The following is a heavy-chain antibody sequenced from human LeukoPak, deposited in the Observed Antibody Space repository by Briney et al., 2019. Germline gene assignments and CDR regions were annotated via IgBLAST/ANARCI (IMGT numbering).Heavy chain of an antibody. J-gene: IGHJ4*02. CDR3: ATGIVGATPHFDY. D-gene: IGHD1-26*01. CDR2: ISSSSSYT. Sequence: GGSLRLSCAASGFTFSDYYMSWIRQAPGKGLEWVSYISSSSSYTNYADSVKGRFTISRDNAKNSLYLQMNSLRAEDTAMYYCATGIVGATPHFDYWGQGTLVTVSS. V-gene: IGHV3-11*03. CDR1: GFTFSDYY.